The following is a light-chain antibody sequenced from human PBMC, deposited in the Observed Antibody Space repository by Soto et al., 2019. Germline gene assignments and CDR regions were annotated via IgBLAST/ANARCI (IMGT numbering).Light chain of an antibody. J-gene: IGKJ1*01. CDR3: HQYGSSQT. V-gene: IGKV3-20*01. Sequence: IVMPQSPATLSVSPGERATLSCRASQSVSSDLAWYHQKPGQAPRLLIYGASTRATGIPARFSDSGSGTDFTLTISRLEPEDFAVYYCHQYGSSQTFGQGSKVDIK. CDR2: GAS. CDR1: QSVSSD.